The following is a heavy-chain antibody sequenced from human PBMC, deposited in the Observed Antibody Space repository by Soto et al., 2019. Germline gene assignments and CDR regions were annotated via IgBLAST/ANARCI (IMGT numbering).Heavy chain of an antibody. CDR3: ARLDSSGWANWFDP. Sequence: SGTLSLTCTVSGGSISSYYWSWIRQPPGKGLEWIGYIYYSGSTNYNPSLKSRVTISVDTSKNQFSLKLSSVTAADTAVYYCARLDSSGWANWFDPWGQGTLVTV. CDR1: GGSISSYY. V-gene: IGHV4-59*01. CDR2: IYYSGST. D-gene: IGHD6-19*01. J-gene: IGHJ5*02.